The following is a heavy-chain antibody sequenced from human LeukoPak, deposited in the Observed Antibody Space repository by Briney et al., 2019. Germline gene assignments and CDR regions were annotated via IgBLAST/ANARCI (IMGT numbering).Heavy chain of an antibody. CDR1: SYA. J-gene: IGHJ3*02. Sequence: SYAKECSCRAPANDLKKNAYISSIRGNAVYYADSVRGRFAISRDDATNSLFLQMDSLRVEDTAVYYCAKEVAGHDTAWLHAFDIWGQGAMVTVSS. CDR2: ISSIRGNAV. D-gene: IGHD3-9*01. CDR3: AKEVAGHDTAWLHAFDI. V-gene: IGHV3-48*03.